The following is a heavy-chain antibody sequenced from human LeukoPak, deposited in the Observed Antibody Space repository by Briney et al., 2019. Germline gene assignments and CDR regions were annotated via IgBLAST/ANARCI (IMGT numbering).Heavy chain of an antibody. J-gene: IGHJ4*02. D-gene: IGHD5-24*01. Sequence: GGSLRLSCAASGFTFSSCKMHWVRQAPGKGLEWVAVISYDGSIEYYVDSVKGRFTISRDNSKNTLFLQMNSLRAEDTAVYYCAKAGDGYNGLNYWGQGTRVTVSS. CDR1: GFTFSSCK. CDR2: ISYDGSIE. V-gene: IGHV3-30*18. CDR3: AKAGDGYNGLNY.